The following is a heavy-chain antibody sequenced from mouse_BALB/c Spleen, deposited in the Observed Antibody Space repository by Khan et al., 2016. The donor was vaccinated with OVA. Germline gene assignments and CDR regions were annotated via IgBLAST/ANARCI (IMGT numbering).Heavy chain of an antibody. D-gene: IGHD1-2*01. J-gene: IGHJ2*01. CDR2: ISYSGST. Sequence: EVQLQESGPGLVKPSQSLSLTCTVTGYSITSGYGWNWIRQFPGNKLEWMGFISYSGSTNYNPSLKSRISITRDTAKNQFFLQLNSVTTEDTATYYCARTARIKYWGQGTTLTVSS. CDR1: GYSITSGYG. V-gene: IGHV3-2*02. CDR3: ARTARIKY.